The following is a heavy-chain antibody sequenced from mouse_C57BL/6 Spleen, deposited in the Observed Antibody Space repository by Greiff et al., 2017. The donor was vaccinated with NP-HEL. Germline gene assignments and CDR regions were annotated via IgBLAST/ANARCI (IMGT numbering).Heavy chain of an antibody. CDR2: IYPGSGNT. CDR1: GYSFTSYY. Sequence: QVTLKVSGPELVKPGASVKISCKASGYSFTSYYIHWVKQRPGQGLEWIGWIYPGSGNTKYNEKFKGKATLTADTSSSTAYMQLSSLTSEDSAVYYCASLTGWDHYFDYWGQGTTLTVSS. J-gene: IGHJ2*01. D-gene: IGHD4-1*01. CDR3: ASLTGWDHYFDY. V-gene: IGHV1-66*01.